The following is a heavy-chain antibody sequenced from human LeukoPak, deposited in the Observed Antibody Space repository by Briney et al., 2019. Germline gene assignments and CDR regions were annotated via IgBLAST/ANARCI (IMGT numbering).Heavy chain of an antibody. CDR3: ARHKGQLDRGNFDY. Sequence: SETLSLTCSVSGASIRHYYWSWLRQPPGKGLEWIGYIYYSGSTKNNPSLMSRLTISVDPSKNQFSLRLSSVTAADTAVYYCARHKGQLDRGNFDYWGQGTPVIVSS. CDR2: IYYSGST. J-gene: IGHJ4*02. D-gene: IGHD6-6*01. V-gene: IGHV4-59*08. CDR1: GASIRHYY.